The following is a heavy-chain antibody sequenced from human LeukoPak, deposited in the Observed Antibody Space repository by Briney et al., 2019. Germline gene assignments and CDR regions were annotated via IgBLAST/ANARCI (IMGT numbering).Heavy chain of an antibody. Sequence: SVKVSCKASGGTFSSYAISWVRQAPGQGLEWMGRIIPILGIANYAQKFQGRVTITADKSTSTAYMELSSLRSEDTAVYYCASPGPITDAADFDYWGQGTLVTVSS. CDR2: IIPILGIA. CDR3: ASPGPITDAADFDY. D-gene: IGHD1-20*01. J-gene: IGHJ4*02. V-gene: IGHV1-69*04. CDR1: GGTFSSYA.